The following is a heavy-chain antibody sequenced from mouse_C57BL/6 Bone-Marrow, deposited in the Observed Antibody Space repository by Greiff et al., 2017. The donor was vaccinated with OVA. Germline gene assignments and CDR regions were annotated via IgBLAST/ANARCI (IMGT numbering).Heavy chain of an antibody. D-gene: IGHD1-1*01. J-gene: IGHJ4*01. CDR3: FTTVVEVSMDY. V-gene: IGHV1-52*01. Sequence: QVQLQQPGAELVRPGSSVKLSCKASGYTFTSYWMHWVKQRPIQGLEWIGNIDPSDSETHYNQKFKDKATLTVDKSSSTAYMQLSSLTSEDSTVYYWFTTVVEVSMDYWGQGTSVTVSS. CDR2: IDPSDSET. CDR1: GYTFTSYW.